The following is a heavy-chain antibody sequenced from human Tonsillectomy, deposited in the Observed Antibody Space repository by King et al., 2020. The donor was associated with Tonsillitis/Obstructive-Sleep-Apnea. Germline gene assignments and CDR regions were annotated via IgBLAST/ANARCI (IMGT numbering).Heavy chain of an antibody. CDR1: GFTFSDYW. D-gene: IGHD6-13*01. CDR3: AREYIAAAGLEGAFYYSYGMDV. Sequence: QLVQSGGGLVQPGGSLRLSCAASGFTFSDYWMSWVRQAPGKGLEWVANIKKDGSEKYYVDSLKGRFTISRDNAKNSLYLQMNSLRAEDTAVYYCAREYIAAAGLEGAFYYSYGMDVWGQGTTVTVSS. CDR2: IKKDGSEK. J-gene: IGHJ6*02. V-gene: IGHV3-7*03.